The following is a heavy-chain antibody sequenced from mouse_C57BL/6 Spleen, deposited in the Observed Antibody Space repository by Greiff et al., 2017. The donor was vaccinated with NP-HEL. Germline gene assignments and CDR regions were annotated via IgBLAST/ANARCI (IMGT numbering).Heavy chain of an antibody. J-gene: IGHJ1*03. CDR2: IDPETGGT. V-gene: IGHV1-15*01. CDR3: TLYYYGSSYVSYWYFDV. D-gene: IGHD1-1*01. Sequence: QVQLQQSGAELVRPGASVTLSCKASGYTFTDYEMHWVKQTPVHGLEWIGAIDPETGGTAYNQKFKGKAILTADKSSSTAYMELRSLTSEDSAVYYCTLYYYGSSYVSYWYFDVWGTGTTVTVSS. CDR1: GYTFTDYE.